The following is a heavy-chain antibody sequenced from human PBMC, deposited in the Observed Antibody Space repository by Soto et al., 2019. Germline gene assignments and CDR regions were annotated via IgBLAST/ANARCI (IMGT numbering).Heavy chain of an antibody. Sequence: EVQLLESGGGLVQPGGSLRLSCAASGFTFTSYAMKWVRQAPGKGLEWVSAISGSGGSTYYADSVKGRLTISRDNTKNTVDLQMNSLRAEDTAVYYCSKDGSTVDTPLGMDVWGQGSTVTVSS. CDR3: SKDGSTVDTPLGMDV. D-gene: IGHD5-18*01. CDR1: GFTFTSYA. J-gene: IGHJ6*02. CDR2: ISGSGGST. V-gene: IGHV3-23*01.